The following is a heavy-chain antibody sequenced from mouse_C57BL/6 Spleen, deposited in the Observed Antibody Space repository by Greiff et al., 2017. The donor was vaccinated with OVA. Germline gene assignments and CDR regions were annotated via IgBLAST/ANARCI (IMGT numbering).Heavy chain of an antibody. CDR1: GFTFSDYG. J-gene: IGHJ2*01. D-gene: IGHD2-5*01. CDR3: ARKPAYYSTGFDY. V-gene: IGHV5-17*01. CDR2: ISSGSSTI. Sequence: EVKLMESGGGLVKPGGSLKLSCAASGFTFSDYGMHWVRQAPEKGLEWVAYISSGSSTIYYADTVKGRFTISRDNAKNTLFLQMTSLRTEDTAMYYCARKPAYYSTGFDYWGQGTTLTVSS.